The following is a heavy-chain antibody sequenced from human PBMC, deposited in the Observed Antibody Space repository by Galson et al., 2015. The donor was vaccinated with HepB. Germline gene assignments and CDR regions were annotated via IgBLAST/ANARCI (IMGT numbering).Heavy chain of an antibody. J-gene: IGHJ4*02. CDR2: ISWNSGSI. CDR3: AKDWSGDVVAGTPADY. CDR1: GFTFDDYA. D-gene: IGHD6-19*01. V-gene: IGHV3-9*01. Sequence: SLRLSCAASGFTFDDYAMHWVRQAPGEGLEWVSGISWNSGSIGYADSVKGRFTISRDNAKNSLYLQMSSLRAEDTALYYCAKDWSGDVVAGTPADYWGQGTLVTVSS.